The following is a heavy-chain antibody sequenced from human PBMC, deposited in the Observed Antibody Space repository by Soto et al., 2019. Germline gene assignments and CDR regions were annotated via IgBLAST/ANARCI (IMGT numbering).Heavy chain of an antibody. CDR2: FSPYKGDK. CDR3: MRVPGATIFGPRGP. J-gene: IGHJ4*02. D-gene: IGHD3-3*02. CDR1: GYTFSDFG. Sequence: ATVQVAGKASGYTFSDFGISWVRQAPGQGLEWLGWFSPYKGDKHYAQRVQDRITLTTKTSTSTAYMELRSLRSDAPALYFCMRVPGATIFGPRGPGGQET. V-gene: IGHV1-18*01.